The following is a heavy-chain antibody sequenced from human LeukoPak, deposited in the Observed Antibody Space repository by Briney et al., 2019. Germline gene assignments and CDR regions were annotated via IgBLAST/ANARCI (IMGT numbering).Heavy chain of an antibody. J-gene: IGHJ2*01. CDR3: ARLQRITMAGPDYWYFDL. V-gene: IGHV4-59*01. D-gene: IGHD3-10*01. CDR2: IYYSGST. Sequence: PAETLSLTCTVSGDSISSYYWNWIRQPPEKGLEWIVYIYYSGSTNYNASLKSRVTISVDPSKTQFSLKKNSVTAADTAVYYCARLQRITMAGPDYWYFDLWGRGTLVTVSS. CDR1: GDSISSYY.